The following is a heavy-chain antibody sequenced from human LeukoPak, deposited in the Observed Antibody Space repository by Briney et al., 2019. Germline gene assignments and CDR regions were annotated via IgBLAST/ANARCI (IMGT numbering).Heavy chain of an antibody. CDR3: ARRHGSYSGTITWVFDP. J-gene: IGHJ5*02. CDR2: IYPGDSDT. V-gene: IGHV5-51*01. CDR1: GYIFTSYW. Sequence: GESLKISCKGSGYIFTSYWIGWVRQMPGKGLEWMGIIYPGDSDTRYSPSFQGQVTISADKSISTAYLQWSSLKASDTAMYYCARRHGSYSGTITWVFDPWGQGTLVTVSS. D-gene: IGHD1-26*01.